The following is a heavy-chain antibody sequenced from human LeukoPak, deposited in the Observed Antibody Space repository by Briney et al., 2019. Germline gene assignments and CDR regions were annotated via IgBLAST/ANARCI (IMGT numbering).Heavy chain of an antibody. J-gene: IGHJ4*02. CDR3: ARVYDSSGYYGY. CDR2: INPSGGST. V-gene: IGHV1-46*01. Sequence: ASVTVSCKASVYTFTSYYMHWVRQAPGQGREGMGIINPSGGSTSYAQKFQGRVTMTRDTSTSTVYMELSSLRSEDTAVYYCARVYDSSGYYGYWGQGTLVTVSS. CDR1: VYTFTSYY. D-gene: IGHD3-22*01.